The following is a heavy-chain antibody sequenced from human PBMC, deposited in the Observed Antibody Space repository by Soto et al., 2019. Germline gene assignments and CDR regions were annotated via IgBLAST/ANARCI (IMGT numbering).Heavy chain of an antibody. CDR2: IYTSGST. Sequence: SETLSLTCTVSGGSISSYYWSWIRQPAGKGLEWIGRIYTSGSTNYNPSLKSRVTMSVDTSKNQFSLKLSSVTAADTAVYYCARDLYYYDSSGYYRLDWFDPWGQGTLVTAPQ. CDR3: ARDLYYYDSSGYYRLDWFDP. J-gene: IGHJ5*02. D-gene: IGHD3-22*01. CDR1: GGSISSYY. V-gene: IGHV4-4*07.